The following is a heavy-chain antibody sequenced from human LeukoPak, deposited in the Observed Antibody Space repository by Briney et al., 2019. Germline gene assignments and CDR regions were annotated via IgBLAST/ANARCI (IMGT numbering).Heavy chain of an antibody. Sequence: SETLSLTCNVSGASISSGRNYWGWIRQSPGKGLEWIASIYYSGNSYHNPSLKSRVSISVDTSKNHISLKLFSLTAADTALYYCARHLSGSAMMHYFDYWGQGNLVTVSS. V-gene: IGHV4-39*01. CDR3: ARHLSGSAMMHYFDY. D-gene: IGHD5-18*01. CDR2: IYYSGNS. J-gene: IGHJ4*02. CDR1: GASISSGRNY.